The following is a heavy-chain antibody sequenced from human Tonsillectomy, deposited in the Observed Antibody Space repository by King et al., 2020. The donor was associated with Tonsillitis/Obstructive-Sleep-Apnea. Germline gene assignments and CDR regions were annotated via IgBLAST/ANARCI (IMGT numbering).Heavy chain of an antibody. V-gene: IGHV4-59*01. J-gene: IGHJ3*02. CDR2: LYYSGST. CDR1: GGSISSYY. Sequence: VQLQESGPGLVKPSETLSLTCTVSGGSISSYYWSWIRQPPGKGLEWIGYLYYSGSTNYNPSLNSRVTISVETSKNQFSLKLSSVTAADAAVYYCARDMVLEAGGDAFDIWGQGTMVTVSS. CDR3: ARDMVLEAGGDAFDI. D-gene: IGHD2-8*01.